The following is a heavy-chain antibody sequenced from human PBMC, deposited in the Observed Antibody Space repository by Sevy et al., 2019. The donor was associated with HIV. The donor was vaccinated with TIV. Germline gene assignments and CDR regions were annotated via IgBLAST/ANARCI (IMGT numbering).Heavy chain of an antibody. D-gene: IGHD6-13*01. V-gene: IGHV3-7*01. J-gene: IGHJ6*02. Sequence: GGSLRLSCAASGFTFSSYWMSWVRQAPGKGLEWVANIKQDGSEKYYVDSVKGRFTISRDNAKNSMYLQMNSLRAEDTAVYYCACCIAPYYYYGMDVWGQGTTVTVSS. CDR1: GFTFSSYW. CDR3: ACCIAPYYYYGMDV. CDR2: IKQDGSEK.